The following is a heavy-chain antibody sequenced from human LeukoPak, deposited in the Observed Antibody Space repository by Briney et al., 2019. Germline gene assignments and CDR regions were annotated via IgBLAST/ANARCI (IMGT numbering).Heavy chain of an antibody. CDR3: VRDRDWGFGY. Sequence: GGSLRLSCAASGFTFSSYGMHWVRQAPGKGLEWVTFIRSDGSSNYYGDSVKGRFTLSRDNFKNTLSLQMNSLRAEDTAVYYCVRDRDWGFGYWGQGTLVTVSS. CDR2: IRSDGSSN. V-gene: IGHV3-30*02. D-gene: IGHD3/OR15-3a*01. CDR1: GFTFSSYG. J-gene: IGHJ4*02.